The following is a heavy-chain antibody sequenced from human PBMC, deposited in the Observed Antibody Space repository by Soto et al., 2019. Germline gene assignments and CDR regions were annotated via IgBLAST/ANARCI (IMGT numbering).Heavy chain of an antibody. CDR1: GDSITGSY. D-gene: IGHD1-26*01. J-gene: IGHJ4*02. CDR2: IYHSGTT. CDR3: ARDMPYAAGSLAGCDY. Sequence: QVQLRESGPGLVKPSETLSLTCTVSGDSITGSYWSWIRQPPGKTLEWIGYIYHSGTTKYNPSLKRRVSISVDTSKNQFSLRLTSVIAADTAVYYCARDMPYAAGSLAGCDYWGQGILVTVSS. V-gene: IGHV4-59*01.